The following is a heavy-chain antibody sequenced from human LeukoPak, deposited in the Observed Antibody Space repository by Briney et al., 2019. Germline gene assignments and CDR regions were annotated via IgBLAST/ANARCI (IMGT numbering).Heavy chain of an antibody. Sequence: GGSLRLSCAASGFTFSSYSMNWVRQAPGKGLEWVSYISSSSSTIYYADSVKGRFTISRDNAKNSLYLQMNSLRAEDTAVYYCARARLAPKGYYYMDVWGKGTTVTVSS. D-gene: IGHD3-22*01. CDR2: ISSSSSTI. CDR1: GFTFSSYS. J-gene: IGHJ6*03. V-gene: IGHV3-48*01. CDR3: ARARLAPKGYYYMDV.